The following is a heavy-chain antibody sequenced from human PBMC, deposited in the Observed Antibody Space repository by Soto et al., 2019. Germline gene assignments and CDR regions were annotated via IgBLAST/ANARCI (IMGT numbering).Heavy chain of an antibody. CDR3: ARRLGYCTNGVCYTPMSRAENDAFDI. D-gene: IGHD2-8*01. V-gene: IGHV1-69*02. Sequence: ASVKVSCKASGGTFSSYTISWVRQAPGQGLEWMGRIIPILGIANYAQKFQGRVTITADKSTSTAYMELSSLRSEDTAVYYCARRLGYCTNGVCYTPMSRAENDAFDIWGQGTMVTVSS. CDR2: IIPILGIA. CDR1: GGTFSSYT. J-gene: IGHJ3*02.